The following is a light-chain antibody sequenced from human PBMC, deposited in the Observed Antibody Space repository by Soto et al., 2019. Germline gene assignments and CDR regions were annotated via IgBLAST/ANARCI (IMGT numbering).Light chain of an antibody. Sequence: EVMLTQSPGTLSLSPGDRATLSCRASQTVSSSYLAWCQQKPGQAPRLLIYAASSRATGIPVRFSGSGSGTDFTLTISSLEPEDFAVYYCQQRHNWPRTFGQGTKVDIK. J-gene: IGKJ1*01. V-gene: IGKV3D-20*02. CDR1: QTVSSSY. CDR2: AAS. CDR3: QQRHNWPRT.